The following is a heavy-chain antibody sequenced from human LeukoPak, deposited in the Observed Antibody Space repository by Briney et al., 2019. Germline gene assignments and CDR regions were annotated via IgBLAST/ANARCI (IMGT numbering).Heavy chain of an antibody. J-gene: IGHJ4*02. V-gene: IGHV4-39*01. CDR3: ARLYSYLVYYFDY. Sequence: PSETLSLTCTVSGGSISSNSYYWGWIRQPPGKGLEWIGSIYYSGSTYYNPSLKSRVTISVDTSKNQFSLKLSSVTAADTAVYYCARLYSYLVYYFDYWGQGTLVTVSS. CDR2: IYYSGST. CDR1: GGSISSNSYY. D-gene: IGHD5-18*01.